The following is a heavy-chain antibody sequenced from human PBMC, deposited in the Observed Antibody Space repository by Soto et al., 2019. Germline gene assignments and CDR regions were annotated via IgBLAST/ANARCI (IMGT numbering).Heavy chain of an antibody. D-gene: IGHD2-21*02. CDR1: GYTFTNYY. J-gene: IGHJ4*02. CDR3: ARAGCGGDCSFDY. CDR2: INPSGGST. V-gene: IGHV1-46*01. Sequence: QVQLVQSGAEVQKPGASVKVPCKASGYTFTNYYMHWVRQAPGQGLEWMGRINPSGGSTSYAQKFQGRVSRTRDTSTSTVYMELSSLRSDYTAVYDCARAGCGGDCSFDYWGQGTLVTVSA.